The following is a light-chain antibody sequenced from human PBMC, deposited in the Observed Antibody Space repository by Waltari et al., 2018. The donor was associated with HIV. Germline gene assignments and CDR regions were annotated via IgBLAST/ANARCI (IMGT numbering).Light chain of an antibody. V-gene: IGLV1-40*01. CDR2: ANI. CDR3: QSYDSSLSAYVV. Sequence: VHWYQQLPGTAPKLLIYANIHRPSGVPDRFSVSKSATSASLAITGLQAEDEADYFCQSYDSSLSAYVVFGGGTKLTVL. J-gene: IGLJ2*01.